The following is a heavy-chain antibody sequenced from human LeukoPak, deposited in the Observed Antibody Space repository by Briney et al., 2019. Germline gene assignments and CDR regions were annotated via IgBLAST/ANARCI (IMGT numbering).Heavy chain of an antibody. CDR2: INPSGGTT. Sequence: ASVKVSCKASGYTFTNSYMHRVRQAPGQGLEWMGLINPSGGTTTYAQKFQGRVTMTRDTSTSTVYMELSSLRSEDTAVYYCAREVKEGSSWYLDYWGQGTLVTVSS. CDR1: GYTFTNSY. D-gene: IGHD6-13*01. CDR3: AREVKEGSSWYLDY. V-gene: IGHV1-46*01. J-gene: IGHJ4*02.